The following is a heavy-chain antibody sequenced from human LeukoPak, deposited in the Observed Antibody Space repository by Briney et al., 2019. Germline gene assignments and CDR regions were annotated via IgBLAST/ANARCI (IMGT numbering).Heavy chain of an antibody. D-gene: IGHD3-22*01. Sequence: GGSLRLSCAASGFTFSSYGMHWVRQAPGKGLEWVAFIRYDGSNKYYADSVEGRFTISRDNSKNTLYLQMNSLRAEDTAVHYCAKVKYYYDSSGFDYWGQGTLVTVSS. CDR3: AKVKYYYDSSGFDY. CDR2: IRYDGSNK. J-gene: IGHJ4*02. V-gene: IGHV3-30*02. CDR1: GFTFSSYG.